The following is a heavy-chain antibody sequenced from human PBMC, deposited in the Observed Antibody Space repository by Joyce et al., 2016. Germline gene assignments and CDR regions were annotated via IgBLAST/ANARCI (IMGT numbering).Heavy chain of an antibody. J-gene: IGHJ4*02. Sequence: QVQLVQSGAEVKKPGASVKISCAASGYTFSSYGLTWVRQAPGQGLEWVASFSADSGTTKSPQKFQDRVTLTTDTSTNTAYLEMTRLTPDGTAVYYCARDRSTYYYHWGQGTLVTVSS. V-gene: IGHV1-18*01. CDR2: FSADSGTT. D-gene: IGHD1-26*01. CDR1: GYTFSSYG. CDR3: ARDRSTYYYH.